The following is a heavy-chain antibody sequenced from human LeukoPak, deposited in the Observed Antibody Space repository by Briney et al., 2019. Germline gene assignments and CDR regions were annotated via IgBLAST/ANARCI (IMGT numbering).Heavy chain of an antibody. CDR1: GYTFTSYG. J-gene: IGHJ3*01. Sequence: ASVKVSCKASGYTFTSYGISWVRQAPGQGLEWMGWISAYNGNPNYAQKLQGRVTMTTDTSTSTAYMELRSLRSDDTAVYYCARGPVYCSGGSCYQEYDAFDVWGQGTMVTVSS. CDR3: ARGPVYCSGGSCYQEYDAFDV. CDR2: ISAYNGNP. V-gene: IGHV1-18*01. D-gene: IGHD2-15*01.